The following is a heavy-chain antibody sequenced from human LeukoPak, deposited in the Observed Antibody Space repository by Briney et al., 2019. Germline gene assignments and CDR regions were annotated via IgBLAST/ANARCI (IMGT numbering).Heavy chain of an antibody. CDR2: IYHSGST. Sequence: PSETLSLTCTVSGYSISSGYYWGWIRQPPGKGLEWIGSIYHSGSTYYNPSLKSRVTISVDTSKNQFSLKLSSVTAADTAVYYCARAPYDFWSGYCYFDYWGQGTLVTVSS. V-gene: IGHV4-38-2*02. CDR3: ARAPYDFWSGYCYFDY. D-gene: IGHD3-3*01. J-gene: IGHJ4*02. CDR1: GYSISSGYY.